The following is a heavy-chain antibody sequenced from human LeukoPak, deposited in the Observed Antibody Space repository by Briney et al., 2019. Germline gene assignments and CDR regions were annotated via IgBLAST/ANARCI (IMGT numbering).Heavy chain of an antibody. J-gene: IGHJ4*02. D-gene: IGHD6-6*01. V-gene: IGHV3-33*06. CDR2: IWYDGSNK. Sequence: GGSLRLSCAASGFTFSSYGMHWVRQAPGKGLEWVAVIWYDGSNKYYADSVKGRFTISRDNSKNTLYLQMNSLRAEDTAVYYCAKDWGIAARYKDYWGQGTLVTVSS. CDR3: AKDWGIAARYKDY. CDR1: GFTFSSYG.